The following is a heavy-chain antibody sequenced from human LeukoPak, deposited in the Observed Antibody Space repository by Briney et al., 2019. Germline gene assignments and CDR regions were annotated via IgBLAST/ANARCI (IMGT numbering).Heavy chain of an antibody. J-gene: IGHJ4*02. CDR3: ARGPYGTGRHFDF. Sequence: SSVKVSCKASGGTFSSYAISWLRQAPGQGLEWMGGIIPIFGTANYAQKFQGRVTITADESTSTAYMELSSLRSEDTAVYYCARGPYGTGRHFDFWGQGTLVTVSS. CDR2: IIPIFGTA. D-gene: IGHD3-10*01. CDR1: GGTFSSYA. V-gene: IGHV1-69*01.